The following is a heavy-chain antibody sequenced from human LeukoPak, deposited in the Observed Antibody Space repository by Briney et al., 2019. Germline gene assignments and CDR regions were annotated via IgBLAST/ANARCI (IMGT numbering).Heavy chain of an antibody. J-gene: IGHJ4*02. CDR3: ASLYCSSTSCYLFH. Sequence: NPSETLSLTCTVSGGSISSYYWSWIRQTPGKGLEWIGYIYYSGSTNYNSSLKSRVNISVDTSKNQFSLKLSSVTAADTALYYCASLYCSSTSCYLFHWGQGTLVTVSS. D-gene: IGHD2-2*01. CDR1: GGSISSYY. V-gene: IGHV4-59*08. CDR2: IYYSGST.